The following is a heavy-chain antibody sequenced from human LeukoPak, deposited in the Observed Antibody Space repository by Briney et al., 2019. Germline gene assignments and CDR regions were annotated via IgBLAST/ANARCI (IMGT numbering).Heavy chain of an antibody. J-gene: IGHJ6*03. CDR2: VYFTGGP. CDR1: GDSMSSNYYY. CDR3: ARHLVVPATTYYYYYMDV. D-gene: IGHD2-2*01. Sequence: SETLSLTCTVSGDSMSSNYYYWGWIRQPPGKGLEWIGTVYFTGGPYYNPSLKSRVTISVDTSETQFSLTLSSVTAADTAVYFCARHLVVPATTYYYYYMDVWGKGTTVTVSS. V-gene: IGHV4-39*01.